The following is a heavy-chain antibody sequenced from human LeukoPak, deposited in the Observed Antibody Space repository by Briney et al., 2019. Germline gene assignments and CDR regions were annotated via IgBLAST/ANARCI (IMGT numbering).Heavy chain of an antibody. D-gene: IGHD3-3*01. V-gene: IGHV4-34*01. CDR1: GGSFRNYY. Sequence: SETLSLTCAVYGGSFRNYYWSWIRQPPGKGLEWIGEVDHSGDTNYNPSLKSRVTISVDTSKNQFSLKLSSVTAADTAVYYCARVYDFWSGYLVDPWGQGTLVTVSS. J-gene: IGHJ5*02. CDR2: VDHSGDT. CDR3: ARVYDFWSGYLVDP.